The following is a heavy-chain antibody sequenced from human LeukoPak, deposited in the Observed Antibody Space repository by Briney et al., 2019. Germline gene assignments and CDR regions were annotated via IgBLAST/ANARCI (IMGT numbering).Heavy chain of an antibody. J-gene: IGHJ4*02. D-gene: IGHD1-1*01. Sequence: PGGSLRLSCAFSGFIFNTNGMTWVRQSPGKGLEWLATIAGGDESTYYADCVKGRFAISRDNSKNTVFLHMNSLRVEDTAVYYCARGVYWSLDYWGQGTPVTVSS. CDR1: GFIFNTNG. CDR3: ARGVYWSLDY. CDR2: IAGGDEST. V-gene: IGHV3-23*01.